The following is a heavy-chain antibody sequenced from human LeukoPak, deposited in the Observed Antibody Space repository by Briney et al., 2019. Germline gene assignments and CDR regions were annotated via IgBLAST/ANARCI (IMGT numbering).Heavy chain of an antibody. CDR1: GFTFSNYN. CDR3: ARGDSGGMDY. J-gene: IGHJ4*02. D-gene: IGHD3-16*01. Sequence: GGSLRLSCAASGFTFSNYNMNWVRRAPGKRLEWVSSISSSSSYIYYADSVKGRFTISRDNANNPLYLQMNSLRAEDTTVYYCARGDSGGMDYWGQGTLVTVSS. V-gene: IGHV3-21*01. CDR2: ISSSSSYI.